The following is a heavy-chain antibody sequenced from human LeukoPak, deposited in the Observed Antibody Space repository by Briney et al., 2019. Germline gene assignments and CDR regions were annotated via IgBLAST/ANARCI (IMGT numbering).Heavy chain of an antibody. D-gene: IGHD3-16*01. V-gene: IGHV3-21*01. CDR3: VRDGGEYYFDY. CDR2: ISSSSSYI. J-gene: IGHJ4*02. Sequence: GGSLRLSCAASGFTFSTYTMNWVRQAPGKGLEWVSSISSSSSYIYYADSVKGRFTISRDNAKNSLFLQMNSLRAEDTAVYYCVRDGGEYYFDYWGQGTLVTVSS. CDR1: GFTFSTYT.